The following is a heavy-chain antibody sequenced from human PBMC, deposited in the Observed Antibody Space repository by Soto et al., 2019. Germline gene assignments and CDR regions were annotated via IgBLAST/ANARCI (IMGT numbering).Heavy chain of an antibody. J-gene: IGHJ5*02. CDR2: ISHSGSST. D-gene: IGHD3-10*01. CDR3: AKGSWVHHGSEGGNWLDP. Sequence: EVQLLESGGGLVQPEGSLRLSCAASGVSFSNYAMNWVRQAPGKGLEWVSGISHSGSSTYYADSVKGRFTISRDNSKNTLYLQMNSLRAEDTAVYYCAKGSWVHHGSEGGNWLDPWGQGTLVTVSS. V-gene: IGHV3-23*01. CDR1: GVSFSNYA.